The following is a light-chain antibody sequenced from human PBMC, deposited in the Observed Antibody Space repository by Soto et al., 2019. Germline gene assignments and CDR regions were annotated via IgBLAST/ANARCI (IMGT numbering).Light chain of an antibody. CDR2: DVS. V-gene: IGLV2-14*01. CDR3: SSYTSSNTYVV. Sequence: QSVLTQPASVSGSPGQSITISCTGSSSDVGGYKYVSWYQQHPGKAPKLMIYDVSNRPSGVSNRFSGSKSGNTASLTISGLQAEDEADYYCSSYTSSNTYVVFGGGTKLTVL. CDR1: SSDVGGYKY. J-gene: IGLJ2*01.